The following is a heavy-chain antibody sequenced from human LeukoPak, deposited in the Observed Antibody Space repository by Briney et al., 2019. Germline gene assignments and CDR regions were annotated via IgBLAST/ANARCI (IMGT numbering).Heavy chain of an antibody. D-gene: IGHD3-22*01. J-gene: IGHJ4*02. Sequence: GASVKVSCKASGYTFTGYYMHWVRQAPGQGLEWMGWINPNSGGTNYAQKFQGRVTMTRDTSISTAYMELSRLRSDDTAVYYCARDSTDSSGYYYYYFDYWGQGTLVTVSS. V-gene: IGHV1-2*02. CDR2: INPNSGGT. CDR1: GYTFTGYY. CDR3: ARDSTDSSGYYYYYFDY.